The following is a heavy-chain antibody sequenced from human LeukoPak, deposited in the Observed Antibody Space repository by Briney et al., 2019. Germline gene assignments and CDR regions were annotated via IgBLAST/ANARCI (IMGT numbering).Heavy chain of an antibody. CDR3: VKDLRAASAGWDLRGLDY. CDR1: GFTFSSYA. CDR2: ISGSGGTT. V-gene: IGHV3-64D*06. J-gene: IGHJ4*02. Sequence: GGSLRLSCSASGFTFSSYAMHWVRQAPGKGLEYVSAISGSGGTTYYVDSVKGRFTISRDNSKDTLFLQMSSLRGEDTAVYYCVKDLRAASAGWDLRGLDYWGQGTLVTVSS. D-gene: IGHD2-15*01.